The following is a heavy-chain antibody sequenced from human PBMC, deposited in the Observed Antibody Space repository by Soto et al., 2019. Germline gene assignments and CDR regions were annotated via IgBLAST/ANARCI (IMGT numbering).Heavy chain of an antibody. CDR2: IYCSGST. CDR3: ASDRSSGWDQGYGMDV. CDR1: GGSISTYY. Sequence: PSETLSLTCTVSGGSISTYYWSWIRQPPGKGLEWIGYIYCSGSTSYNPSLKSRVTISVDTSKNQFSLKLRSVTAADTAVYYYASDRSSGWDQGYGMDVWGQGTTVTVSS. V-gene: IGHV4-59*01. D-gene: IGHD6-19*01. J-gene: IGHJ6*02.